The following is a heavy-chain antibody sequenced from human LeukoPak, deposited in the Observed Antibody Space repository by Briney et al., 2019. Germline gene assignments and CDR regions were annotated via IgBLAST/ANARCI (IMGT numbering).Heavy chain of an antibody. V-gene: IGHV4-39*07. CDR2: IYYGGSA. D-gene: IGHD2-15*01. Sequence: SETLSLTCTVSGGSITSSGLYWGWIRQPPGKGLEWIGNIYYGGSAYYNPSLKSRVTISVDTSKNQFSLKLSSVTAADTAVHYCARQPNIVVVDNWFDPWGQGTLVAVSS. CDR3: ARQPNIVVVDNWFDP. J-gene: IGHJ5*02. CDR1: GGSITSSGLY.